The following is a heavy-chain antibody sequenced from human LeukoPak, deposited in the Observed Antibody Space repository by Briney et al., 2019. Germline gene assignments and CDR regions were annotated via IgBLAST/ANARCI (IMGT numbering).Heavy chain of an antibody. CDR3: ARGHLSDYYGMNV. Sequence: PGGSLRLSCAASGFTVSSNYMSWVRQAPGKGPEWVSVIYSGGRGNYADSVKGRFTISRDNSKNTLYLQMNSLRAEDTAVYYCARGHLSDYYGMNVWGQGTTVTVSS. V-gene: IGHV3-53*01. CDR1: GFTVSSNY. CDR2: IYSGGRG. J-gene: IGHJ6*02. D-gene: IGHD3-16*02.